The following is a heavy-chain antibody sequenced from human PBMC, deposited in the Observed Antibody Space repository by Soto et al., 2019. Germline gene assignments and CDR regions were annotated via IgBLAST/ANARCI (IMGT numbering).Heavy chain of an antibody. J-gene: IGHJ6*02. CDR2: IGGSGTGGRT. V-gene: IGHV3-23*01. CDR1: GLTFSTYA. CDR3: AKSPGGLDGYNSDYSGMAV. Sequence: EVHLLESGGDLVQPGGSLRLSCTASGLTFSTYAMSWVRQAPGKGLEWVSAIGGSGTGGRTYYADSLKGRFTISRDNSKNTVYLQMNRLRAADTAVYYCAKSPGGLDGYNSDYSGMAVWGQGTTVTVSS. D-gene: IGHD5-12*01.